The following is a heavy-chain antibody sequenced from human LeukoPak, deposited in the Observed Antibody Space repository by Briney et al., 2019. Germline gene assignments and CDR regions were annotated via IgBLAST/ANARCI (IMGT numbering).Heavy chain of an antibody. D-gene: IGHD6-13*01. V-gene: IGHV3-48*01. Sequence: GGSLRLSCAASGFTFSSYSMNWVRQAPGKGLEWVSYISSSSSTIYYADSVKGRFTISRDNAKNSLYLQMNSLRAEDTAVYHCARESVAAAGAYFDYWGQGTLVTVSS. CDR3: ARESVAAAGAYFDY. J-gene: IGHJ4*02. CDR1: GFTFSSYS. CDR2: ISSSSSTI.